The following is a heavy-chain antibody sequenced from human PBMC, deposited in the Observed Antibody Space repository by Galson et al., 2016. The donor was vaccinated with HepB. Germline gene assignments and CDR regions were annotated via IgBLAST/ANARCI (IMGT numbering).Heavy chain of an antibody. V-gene: IGHV4-4*07. D-gene: IGHD3-3*01. Sequence: SETLSLTCTVSGGSIRSYYWSWIRQPAGEGLEWIGRVYSNGNTNYNPSLKSRVTMSVDTSKNQFSLRPTSVTAADTAVYYCARASPTYDFWAGQYHFDSWGQGTLVTVSP. J-gene: IGHJ4*02. CDR2: VYSNGNT. CDR3: ARASPTYDFWAGQYHFDS. CDR1: GGSIRSYY.